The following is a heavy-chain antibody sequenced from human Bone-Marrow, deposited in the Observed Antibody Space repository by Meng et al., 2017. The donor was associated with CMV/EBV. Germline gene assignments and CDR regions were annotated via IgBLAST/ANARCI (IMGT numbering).Heavy chain of an antibody. CDR3: ARGGTRGYCSGTSCPDAFDI. J-gene: IGHJ3*02. V-gene: IGHV4-59*06. Sequence: SETLSLTCTVSGGSISSYYWSWIRQPPGKGLEWIGYIYYSGSTYYNPSLKSRVTISVDTSKNQFSLKLSSVTAADTAVYYCARGGTRGYCSGTSCPDAFDIWGQGTMVTVSS. CDR2: IYYSGST. D-gene: IGHD2-2*01. CDR1: GGSISSYY.